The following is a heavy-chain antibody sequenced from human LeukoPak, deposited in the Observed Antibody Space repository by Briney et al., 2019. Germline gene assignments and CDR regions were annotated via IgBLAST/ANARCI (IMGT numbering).Heavy chain of an antibody. D-gene: IGHD2-15*01. CDR2: INYNGANT. V-gene: IGHV3-20*04. J-gene: IGHJ6*03. CDR3: AREGRKSRGVDIVRKKETGYYYYMDV. Sequence: PGGSLRLSCVASGFSFDGYGMSWVRQAPEKGLEWVSSINYNGANTAYVDSVKGRFTISRGNAKNSLYLQMNSLRAEDTAVYYCAREGRKSRGVDIVRKKETGYYYYMDVWGKGTTVTVSS. CDR1: GFSFDGYG.